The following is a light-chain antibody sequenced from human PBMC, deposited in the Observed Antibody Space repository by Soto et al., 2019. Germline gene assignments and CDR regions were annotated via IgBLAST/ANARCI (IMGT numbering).Light chain of an antibody. CDR3: SLYTSSSTFWV. CDR2: EVS. CDR1: SSDVGSYNR. J-gene: IGLJ3*02. Sequence: QSALTQPPSVSGSPGQSVTISCTGTSSDVGSYNRVSWYQQPPGTAPKLMIYEVSNRPSGVPDRFSGSKSGNTASLTISGLQAEDEADYYCSLYTSSSTFWVFGGGTKLNVL. V-gene: IGLV2-18*01.